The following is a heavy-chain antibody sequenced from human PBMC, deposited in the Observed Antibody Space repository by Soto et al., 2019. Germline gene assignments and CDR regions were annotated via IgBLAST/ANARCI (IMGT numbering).Heavy chain of an antibody. D-gene: IGHD6-19*01. CDR2: IYYSGST. V-gene: IGHV4-59*01. CDR3: ARSSASSGWYGRFDY. J-gene: IGHJ4*02. Sequence: SETLSLTCTVSGGSISSNYGSWIRQPPGKGLEWIGYIYYSGSTNYNPSLKSRVTISVDTSKNQFSLKLSSVTAADTAVYYCARSSASSGWYGRFDYWGQGTLVTVSS. CDR1: GGSISSNY.